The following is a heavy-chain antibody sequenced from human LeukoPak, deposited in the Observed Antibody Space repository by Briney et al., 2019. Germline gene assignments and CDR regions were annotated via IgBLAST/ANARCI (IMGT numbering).Heavy chain of an antibody. D-gene: IGHD6-19*01. CDR1: GFTFSSYA. CDR3: AKDRSSGWYDY. CDR2: ITGSGGGGST. Sequence: GGSLRLSCAASGFTFSSYAMSWVRQAPGKGLEWVSAITGSGGGGSTYYADSVKGRFTISRDNSKNTLYLQMNSLRAEDTAVYYCAKDRSSGWYDYWGQGTLVTVSS. J-gene: IGHJ4*02. V-gene: IGHV3-23*01.